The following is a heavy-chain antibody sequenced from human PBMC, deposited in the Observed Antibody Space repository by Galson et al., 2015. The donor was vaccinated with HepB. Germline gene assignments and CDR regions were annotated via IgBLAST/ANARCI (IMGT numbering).Heavy chain of an antibody. CDR1: GFTFSDYY. V-gene: IGHV3-23*01. J-gene: IGHJ4*02. CDR3: AKDPDFDFYSEKSTTFDY. CDR2: ISGAGHNT. D-gene: IGHD3-3*01. Sequence: SLRLSCAASGFTFSDYYMSWIRQAPGKGLEWVSSISGAGHNTYYADAVRGRFTISRDNSKNTVYLQMISLRDVDTAMYYCAKDPDFDFYSEKSTTFDYWGRGTLVTVSS.